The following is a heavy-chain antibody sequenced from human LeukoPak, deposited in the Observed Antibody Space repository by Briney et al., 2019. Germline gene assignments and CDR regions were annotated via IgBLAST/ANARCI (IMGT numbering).Heavy chain of an antibody. CDR3: AKPPRWQQLPRFDY. Sequence: PGGSLRLSCAASGFTFSSYAMSWVRQAPGKGLEWVSAISGSGGSTYYADSVKGRFTISRDNSKNMLYLQMNSLRAEDTAVYYCAKPPRWQQLPRFDYWGQGTLVTVSS. J-gene: IGHJ4*02. CDR2: ISGSGGST. D-gene: IGHD6-13*01. V-gene: IGHV3-23*01. CDR1: GFTFSSYA.